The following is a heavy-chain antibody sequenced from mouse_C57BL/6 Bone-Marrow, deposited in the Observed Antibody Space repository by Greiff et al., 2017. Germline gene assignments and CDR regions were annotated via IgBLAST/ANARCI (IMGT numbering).Heavy chain of an antibody. Sequence: EVKLVESGEGLVKPGGSLKLSCAASGFTFSSYAMSWVRQTPEKRLEWVAYISSGGDYIYYADTVKGRFTISRDNARNTLYLQMSSLKSEDTAMYYCTRNYYGSSPLGYWGQGTTLTVSS. J-gene: IGHJ2*01. CDR1: GFTFSSYA. V-gene: IGHV5-9-1*02. CDR2: ISSGGDYI. CDR3: TRNYYGSSPLGY. D-gene: IGHD1-1*01.